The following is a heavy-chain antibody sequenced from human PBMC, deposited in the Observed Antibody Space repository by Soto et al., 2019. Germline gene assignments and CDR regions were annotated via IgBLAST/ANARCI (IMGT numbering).Heavy chain of an antibody. Sequence: QVQLVQSGAEVKKPGSSVRVSCRSSGDTFSSYMVNWLRLAPGRGLEWMVRVPPVLTTTDYAQNFRGRVTISADRSKNTVSLDLSSLRSDDTVVSYCARLRCWGYDCDHKHYSGMDVWGKGSLVTVAS. CDR1: GDTFSSYM. D-gene: IGHD3-10*02. V-gene: IGHV1-69*08. CDR2: VPPVLTTT. CDR3: ARLRCWGYDCDHKHYSGMDV. J-gene: IGHJ6*04.